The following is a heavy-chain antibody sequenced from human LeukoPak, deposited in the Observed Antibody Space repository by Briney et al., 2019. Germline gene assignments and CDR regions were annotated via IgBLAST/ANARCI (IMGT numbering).Heavy chain of an antibody. CDR1: GYVLNKYG. Sequence: ASLNVTCKASGYVLNKYGITWVRQAPGQGLEWMGWISAYDGKRDLSQRFHDRLTMTTDTSTSTAYMELRTLRSDYTAIYYCSRVDYSDFGRSLHWGQGTLVTVSS. J-gene: IGHJ4*02. D-gene: IGHD4-11*01. CDR2: ISAYDGKR. V-gene: IGHV1-18*01. CDR3: SRVDYSDFGRSLH.